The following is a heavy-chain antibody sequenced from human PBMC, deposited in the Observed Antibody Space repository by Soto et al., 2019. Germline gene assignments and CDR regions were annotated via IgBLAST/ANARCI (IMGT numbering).Heavy chain of an antibody. V-gene: IGHV1-3*01. J-gene: IGHJ3*02. CDR3: AKHDGGYDRTDAFDI. D-gene: IGHD5-12*01. CDR2: INAGNGNT. CDR1: GYTFTSYA. Sequence: ASVKVSCKASGYTFTSYAMHWVRQAPGQRLEWMGWINAGNGNTNYAQKLQGRVTMTTDTSTSTAYMELRSLRSDDTAVYYCAKHDGGYDRTDAFDIWGQGTMVTVSS.